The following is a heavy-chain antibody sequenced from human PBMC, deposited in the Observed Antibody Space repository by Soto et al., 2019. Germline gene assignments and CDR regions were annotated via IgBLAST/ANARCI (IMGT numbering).Heavy chain of an antibody. CDR2: IYYSGST. V-gene: IGHV4-39*01. J-gene: IGHJ6*02. CDR1: GGSISSSSYY. CDR3: ARHLTYCSAGSCYSDFPYYGMDV. Sequence: PSETLSLTCTVSGGSISSSSYYWGWIRQPPGKGLEWIGSIYYSGSTYYNPSLKSRVTISVDTSKNQFSLKLSSVTAADTAVYYFARHLTYCSAGSCYSDFPYYGMDVWGQGTTVTVS. D-gene: IGHD2-15*01.